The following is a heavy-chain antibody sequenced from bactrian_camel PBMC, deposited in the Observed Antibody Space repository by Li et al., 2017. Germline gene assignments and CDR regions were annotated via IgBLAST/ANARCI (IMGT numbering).Heavy chain of an antibody. CDR2: IEPIGIT. D-gene: IGHD2*01. CDR1: GYTISRSR. V-gene: IGHV3S53*01. Sequence: VQLVESGGGSVQAGGSLRLSCVASGYTISRSRMGWFRQAPGKEREGVASIEPIGITTYANSAEGRFTISRDNAKNTVYLQMTSLKPDDTAMYTCAAEFAEFCKGMVVGPSTRAYWGQGTQVTVSS. CDR3: AAEFAEFCKGMVVGPSTRAY. J-gene: IGHJ4*01.